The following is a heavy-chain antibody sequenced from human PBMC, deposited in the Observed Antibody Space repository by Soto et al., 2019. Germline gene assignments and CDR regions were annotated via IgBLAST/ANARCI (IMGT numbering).Heavy chain of an antibody. CDR3: ARHDWFDP. CDR2: MYSGGGST. J-gene: IGHJ5*02. V-gene: IGHV3-66*04. Sequence: EVQVVELGGGLVQPGESLRLSCAASGFTVSGDYMSWVRQAPGKGLEWVSVMYSGGGSTYYADSVRGRFVISRDNSKNTVYLQMNNLRPEDTAVYYCARHDWFDPWGQGTLVTVSS. CDR1: GFTVSGDY.